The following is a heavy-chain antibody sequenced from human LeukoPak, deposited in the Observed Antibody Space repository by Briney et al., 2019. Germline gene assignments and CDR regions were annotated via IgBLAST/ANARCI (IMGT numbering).Heavy chain of an antibody. Sequence: PGGSLRLSCAATGFTFSNYAIHWGRQAPGKGLEWVAFISDDGSRQHYADSVKGRFTISRDNSKNTLNLQMNSLRAEDTAVYYCARDPDYGDYGDAFDIWGQGTMVTVSS. CDR2: ISDDGSRQ. V-gene: IGHV3-30-3*01. CDR3: ARDPDYGDYGDAFDI. CDR1: GFTFSNYA. D-gene: IGHD4-17*01. J-gene: IGHJ3*02.